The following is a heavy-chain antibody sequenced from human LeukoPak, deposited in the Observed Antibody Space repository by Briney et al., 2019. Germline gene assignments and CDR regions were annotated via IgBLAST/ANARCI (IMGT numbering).Heavy chain of an antibody. V-gene: IGHV5-51*01. CDR3: ARLSGGSALRNDAFHI. D-gene: IGHD1-26*01. Sequence: ESLMISCKGSGYTFAIYWIAWVRQMPGKGLEWMGIVYPDNSKAIHSPSFQGQVTISADQSITPPCLQWRSLKASDTAIYYCARLSGGSALRNDAFHIWGQETMVTVSS. J-gene: IGHJ3*02. CDR1: GYTFAIYW. CDR2: VYPDNSKA.